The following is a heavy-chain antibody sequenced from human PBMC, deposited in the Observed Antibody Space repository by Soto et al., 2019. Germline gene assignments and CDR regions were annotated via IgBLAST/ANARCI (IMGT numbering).Heavy chain of an antibody. D-gene: IGHD3-10*01. J-gene: IGHJ4*02. CDR3: VRDWDGSGSYYTDY. Sequence: ASVKVSCKASGYMFISYGSNWVRQAPGQGLEWMGWISASNGNTKYAQNLPGRVTMTTDTSTSTAYMEMRSLRSDDTAVYYCVRDWDGSGSYYTDYWGPGTLVTVSS. CDR1: GYMFISYG. CDR2: ISASNGNT. V-gene: IGHV1-18*01.